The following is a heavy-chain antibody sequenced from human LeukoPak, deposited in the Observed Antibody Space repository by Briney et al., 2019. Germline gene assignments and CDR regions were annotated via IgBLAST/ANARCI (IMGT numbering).Heavy chain of an antibody. CDR3: ARGPGYYDSSGYYYGGEIDY. Sequence: SETLSLTCTVSGGSISSHYWSWIRQPPGKGLEWIGYIYYSGSTNYSPSLKSRVTISVDTSKNQFSLKLGSVTAADTAVYYCARGPGYYDSSGYYYGGEIDYWGQGTLVTVSS. CDR1: GGSISSHY. CDR2: IYYSGST. D-gene: IGHD3-22*01. V-gene: IGHV4-59*11. J-gene: IGHJ4*02.